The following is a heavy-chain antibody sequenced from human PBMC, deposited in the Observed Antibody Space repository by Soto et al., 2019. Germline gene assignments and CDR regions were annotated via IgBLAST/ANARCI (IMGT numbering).Heavy chain of an antibody. J-gene: IGHJ3*02. CDR2: IKGDGSNT. D-gene: IGHD2-2*01. V-gene: IGHV3-74*01. CDR3: AREDTALVPDAFDI. CDR1: GFTFSGYW. Sequence: GGSLRLSCAASGFTFSGYWMHWVRQAPGKGLVWVSRIKGDGSNTNYADSVKGRFTISRDNAKNTLNLQMNSLRAEDTAVYYCAREDTALVPDAFDIWGQGTMGTVSS.